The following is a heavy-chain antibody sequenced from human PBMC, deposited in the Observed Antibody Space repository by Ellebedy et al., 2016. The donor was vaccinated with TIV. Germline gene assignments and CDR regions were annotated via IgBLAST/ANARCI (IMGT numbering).Heavy chain of an antibody. D-gene: IGHD6-13*01. J-gene: IGHJ4*02. V-gene: IGHV3-21*01. CDR3: ASARIAEAGPFDY. CDR1: GFTFSSYA. CDR2: ISSSSSYI. Sequence: GGSLRLSCAASGFTFSSYAMSWVRQAPGKGLEWVSSISSSSSYIYYADSVKGRFTISRDNAKNSLYLQMNSLRAEDTAVYYCASARIAEAGPFDYWGQGTLVTVSS.